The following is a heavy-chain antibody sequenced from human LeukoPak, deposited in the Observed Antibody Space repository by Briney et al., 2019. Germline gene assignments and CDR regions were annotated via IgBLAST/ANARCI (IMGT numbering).Heavy chain of an antibody. CDR2: INPNNGGT. CDR3: ARAPDYYDSGAFDI. V-gene: IGHV1-2*06. D-gene: IGHD3-22*01. Sequence: ASVKVSCKASGYTFTGYYIHWVRQAPGQGLDWMGRINPNNGGTNYAQKLQGRVTMTTDTSTSTAYMGLRSLRSDDTAVYYCARAPDYYDSGAFDIWGQGTMVTVSS. J-gene: IGHJ3*02. CDR1: GYTFTGYY.